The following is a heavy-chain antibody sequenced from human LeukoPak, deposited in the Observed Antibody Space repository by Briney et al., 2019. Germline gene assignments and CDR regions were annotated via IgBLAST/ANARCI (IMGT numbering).Heavy chain of an antibody. CDR2: IYYSGST. CDR1: GGSISSYY. D-gene: IGHD5-24*01. V-gene: IGHV4-59*08. J-gene: IGHJ4*02. CDR3: ARHRGQRDGHNGPDY. Sequence: SETLSLTCTVSGGSISSYYWSWIRQPPGKGLEWIGYIYYSGSTRYYPSLKSRVTISVDTSKNQFSLKVSSVTAADTAVYYCARHRGQRDGHNGPDYWGQGTLVTVSS.